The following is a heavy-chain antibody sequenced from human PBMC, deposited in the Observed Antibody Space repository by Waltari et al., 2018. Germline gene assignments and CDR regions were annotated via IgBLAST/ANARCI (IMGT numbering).Heavy chain of an antibody. CDR1: GVSISSSPYF. D-gene: IGHD1-1*01. CDR2: VSFGGRT. V-gene: IGHV4-39*01. CDR3: SGQERFVPGNYWYFHL. J-gene: IGHJ2*01. Sequence: QLQLQESGPRLVKPSENLSLTCTVSGVSISSSPYFWAWIRQSPGRGLEWIGSVSFGGRTFCSPSLKSRVTVSADTSKNQVSLNLTSVTAADTAVYFWSGQERFVPGNYWYFHLWGRGTLVTVSS.